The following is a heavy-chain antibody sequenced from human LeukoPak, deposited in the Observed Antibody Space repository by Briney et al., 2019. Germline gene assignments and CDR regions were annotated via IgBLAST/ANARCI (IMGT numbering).Heavy chain of an antibody. V-gene: IGHV4-59*01. Sequence: SETLSLTCTVSGGSISSYYWSWIRQPPGKGLEWIGYIYYSGSTNYNPSLKSRVTISVDTSKNQFSLKLSSVTAADTAVYYCARVGTYSSGWYRADYYYGMDVWGQGTTVTASS. D-gene: IGHD6-19*01. CDR2: IYYSGST. CDR3: ARVGTYSSGWYRADYYYGMDV. J-gene: IGHJ6*02. CDR1: GGSISSYY.